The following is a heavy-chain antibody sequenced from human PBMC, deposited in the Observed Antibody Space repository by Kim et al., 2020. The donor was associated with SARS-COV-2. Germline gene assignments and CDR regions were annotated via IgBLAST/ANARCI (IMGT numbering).Heavy chain of an antibody. D-gene: IGHD3-10*01. CDR3: GSGSSNYYYYGMDV. J-gene: IGHJ6*02. Sequence: ADPVKGRFTISRDNSKNTLYLQMNSLRAEDTAVYYCGSGSSNYYYYGMDVWGQGTTVTVSS. V-gene: IGHV3-23*01.